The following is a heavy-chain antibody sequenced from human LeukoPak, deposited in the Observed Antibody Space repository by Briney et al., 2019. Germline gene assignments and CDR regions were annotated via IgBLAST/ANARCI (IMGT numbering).Heavy chain of an antibody. CDR1: GYTFTSYG. V-gene: IGHV1-18*01. J-gene: IGHJ4*02. CDR3: ARGSPRPYYDFWSGYPEYYFDY. CDR2: ISAYNGNT. D-gene: IGHD3-3*01. Sequence: GASVKVSCKASGYTFTSYGISWVRPAPGQGLEWMGWISAYNGNTNYAQKFQGRVTMTTDTSTSTAYMELRSLRSEDTAVYYCARGSPRPYYDFWSGYPEYYFDYWGQGTLVTVSS.